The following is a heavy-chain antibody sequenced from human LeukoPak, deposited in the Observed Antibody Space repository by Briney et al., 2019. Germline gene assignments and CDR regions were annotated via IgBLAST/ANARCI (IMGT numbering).Heavy chain of an antibody. CDR1: GFTFSSYW. V-gene: IGHV3-74*01. CDR2: INSDGSST. D-gene: IGHD3-16*02. CDR3: AKRLLGELSLHYYFDY. J-gene: IGHJ4*02. Sequence: GGSLRLSCAASGFTFSSYWMHWVRQAPGKGLVWVSRINSDGSSTSYADSVKGRFTISRDNAKNTLYLQMNSLRAEDTAVYYCAKRLLGELSLHYYFDYWGQGTLVTVSS.